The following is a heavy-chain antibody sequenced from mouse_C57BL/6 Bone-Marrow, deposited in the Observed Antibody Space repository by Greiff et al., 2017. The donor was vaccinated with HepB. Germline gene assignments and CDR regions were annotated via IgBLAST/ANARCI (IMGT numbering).Heavy chain of an antibody. CDR2: IYTRSGNT. V-gene: IGHV1-81*01. J-gene: IGHJ2*01. CDR1: GYTFTSYG. Sequence: QVQLQQSGAELARPGASVKLSCKASGYTFTSYGISWVKQRTGQGLEWIGEIYTRSGNTYYNEKFKGKDTLTADKASSTAYMELRSLTSEDSAVYFCARGGIYYGNDGYFDYWGQGTTLTVSS. CDR3: ARGGIYYGNDGYFDY. D-gene: IGHD2-2*01.